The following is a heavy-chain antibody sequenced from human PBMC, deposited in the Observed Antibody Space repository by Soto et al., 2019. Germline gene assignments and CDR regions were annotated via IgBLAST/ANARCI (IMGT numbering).Heavy chain of an antibody. V-gene: IGHV4-31*03. CDR2: IYYSGST. D-gene: IGHD3-22*01. CDR3: ARGGTDYYDSSGYPLPLFDY. CDR1: GGSISSGGYY. Sequence: SETLSLTCTVSGGSISSGGYYWSWIRQHPGKGLGWIGYIYYSGSTYYNPSLKSRVTISVDTSKNQFSLKLSSVTAADTAVYYCARGGTDYYDSSGYPLPLFDYWGQGTLVTVSS. J-gene: IGHJ4*02.